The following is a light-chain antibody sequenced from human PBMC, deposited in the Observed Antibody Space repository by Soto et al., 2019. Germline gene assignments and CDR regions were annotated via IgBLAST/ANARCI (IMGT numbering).Light chain of an antibody. J-gene: IGKJ1*01. CDR3: QQYGSSPRT. V-gene: IGKV3-20*01. CDR2: GAS. Sequence: IVMTQSPATLSVSPGERATLSCRASQSVSRNLAWCQQKPGQAPRLLIYGASSRATGIPDRFSGSGSGTDFTLTISRLEPEDFAVYYCQQYGSSPRTFGQGTKV. CDR1: QSVSRN.